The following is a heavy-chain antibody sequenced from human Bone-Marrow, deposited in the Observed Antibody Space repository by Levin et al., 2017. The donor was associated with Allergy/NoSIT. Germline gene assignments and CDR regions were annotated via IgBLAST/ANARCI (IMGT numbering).Heavy chain of an antibody. CDR3: ARDAVWADLTWFAP. CDR1: GGTFSSYA. J-gene: IGHJ5*02. CDR2: IIPIFNTV. Sequence: SVTVSCKASGGTFSSYAISWVRQAPGQGLEWMGGIIPIFNTVKYAHKFQGRVIITADKSTSTAYMEPNSLRSEDTAVYSCARDAVWADLTWFAPWGQGALVTVVS. V-gene: IGHV1-69*06. D-gene: IGHD1-26*01.